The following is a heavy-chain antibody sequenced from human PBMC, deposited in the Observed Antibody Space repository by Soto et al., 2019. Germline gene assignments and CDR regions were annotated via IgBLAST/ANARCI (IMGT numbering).Heavy chain of an antibody. Sequence: PSETLSLTCTVSCGSISSGGYYWSWIRQHPGKGLEWIGYIYYSGSTYYNPSLKSRVTISVDTSKNQFSLKLSSVTAADTAVYYCARADYGGNSGLDYWGQGTLVTVSS. V-gene: IGHV4-31*03. CDR3: ARADYGGNSGLDY. CDR2: IYYSGST. D-gene: IGHD4-17*01. J-gene: IGHJ4*02. CDR1: CGSISSGGYY.